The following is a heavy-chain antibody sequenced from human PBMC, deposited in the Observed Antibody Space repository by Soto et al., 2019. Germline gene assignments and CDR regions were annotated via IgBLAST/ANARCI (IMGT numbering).Heavy chain of an antibody. CDR1: RVAFSKFI. D-gene: IGHD6-19*01. Sequence: SVKVSCKASRVAFSKFIVTWVRQAPGLGLEWVGGIIPTFGTANYAQKFQGRVTITADESTSTSYMEVNNLRSEDTAVYYCAKVRYSSPMGYYYGMDVWGQGTTVTVSS. J-gene: IGHJ6*02. CDR3: AKVRYSSPMGYYYGMDV. CDR2: IIPTFGTA. V-gene: IGHV1-69*13.